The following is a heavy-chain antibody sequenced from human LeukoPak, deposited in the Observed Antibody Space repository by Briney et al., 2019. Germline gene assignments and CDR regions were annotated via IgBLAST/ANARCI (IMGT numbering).Heavy chain of an antibody. CDR2: IYYSST. CDR3: ARSPQYSSTWIYDY. CDR1: GGSISNYY. D-gene: IGHD6-13*01. J-gene: IGHJ4*02. Sequence: SETLSLTCSVSGGSISNYYWSWLRQPPGKGLEWIGYIYYSSTNYNPSLKSRVTISVDPSKNNFSLKVTSATAADAAVYYCARSPQYSSTWIYDYWGQGTLVTVSS. V-gene: IGHV4-59*01.